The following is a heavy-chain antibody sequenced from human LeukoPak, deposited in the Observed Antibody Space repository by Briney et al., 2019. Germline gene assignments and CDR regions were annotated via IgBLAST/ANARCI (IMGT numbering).Heavy chain of an antibody. V-gene: IGHV1-69*06. CDR3: ARGVVVAATILYFDY. J-gene: IGHJ4*02. Sequence: SVKVSCKASGGTFSSYAISWVRQAPGQGLEWMGGIIPIFGTANYAQKFQGRVTITADKSTSTAYMELSSLRSEDTAVYYCARGVVVAATILYFDYWGQGTLVTVSS. CDR1: GGTFSSYA. CDR2: IIPIFGTA. D-gene: IGHD2-15*01.